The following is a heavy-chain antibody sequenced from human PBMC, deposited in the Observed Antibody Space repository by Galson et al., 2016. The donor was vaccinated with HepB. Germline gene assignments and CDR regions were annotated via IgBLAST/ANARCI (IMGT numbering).Heavy chain of an antibody. CDR2: ISAYNGNT. J-gene: IGHJ4*02. D-gene: IGHD3/OR15-3a*01. Sequence: SVKVSCKASGYTFTNYGISWVRQAPGQGLEWMGWISAYNGNTNYEQKFQGRVTMTTDTSASTAYMELSSLRSEDTAVYYCARGTGTGGYFDYWGQGTLVTVSS. CDR1: GYTFTNYG. CDR3: ARGTGTGGYFDY. V-gene: IGHV1-18*04.